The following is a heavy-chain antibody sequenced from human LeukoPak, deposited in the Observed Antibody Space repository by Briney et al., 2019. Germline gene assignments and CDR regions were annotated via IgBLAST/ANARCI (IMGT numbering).Heavy chain of an antibody. Sequence: ASVKVSCKPSGYTFTDYYMHWVRQAPGQGLEWMGWINPNSGARKYAENFQGRVTLTRDTSISTAYMELSGLTSDDTAVYHCARDGNSDNSYDLWGQGTLVTVSS. J-gene: IGHJ4*02. CDR1: GYTFTDYY. CDR3: ARDGNSDNSYDL. V-gene: IGHV1-2*02. CDR2: INPNSGAR. D-gene: IGHD1-1*01.